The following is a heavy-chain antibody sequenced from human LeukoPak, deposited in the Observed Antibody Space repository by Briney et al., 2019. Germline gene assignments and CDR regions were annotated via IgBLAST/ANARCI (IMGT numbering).Heavy chain of an antibody. J-gene: IGHJ4*02. CDR3: ARVTSSSPDY. CDR2: INPSGAGT. CDR1: GYTFTSYY. Sequence: ASVKVSCKASGYTFTSYYMHWVRQAPGQGLEWMGVINPSGAGTNYAQKFQGRVTMTRDTSTSTVYMELSSLRSEDTAVYYCARVTSSSPDYWGQGTLVTVSS. D-gene: IGHD6-13*01. V-gene: IGHV1-46*01.